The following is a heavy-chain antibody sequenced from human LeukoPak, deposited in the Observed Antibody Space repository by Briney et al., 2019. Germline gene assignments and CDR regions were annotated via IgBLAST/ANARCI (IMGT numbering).Heavy chain of an antibody. D-gene: IGHD1-26*01. J-gene: IGHJ4*02. Sequence: GGSLRLSCAASGFTFRSYGMSWVRQAPGKGLEWVSFISGTGISTYYADSVKGRFTISRDNAKNSLYLQMNSLRAEDTAVYYCARASGGSYSDFWGQGTLVTVSS. CDR2: ISGTGIST. CDR3: ARASGGSYSDF. CDR1: GFTFRSYG. V-gene: IGHV3-23*01.